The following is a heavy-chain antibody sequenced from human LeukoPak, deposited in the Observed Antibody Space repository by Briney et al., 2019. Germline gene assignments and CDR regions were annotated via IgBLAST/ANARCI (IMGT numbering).Heavy chain of an antibody. CDR2: ISSSCSTK. D-gene: IGHD3-9*01. Sequence: GRSLRLSCAASGFHFNTYNMKWVRQAPGKGLEGVSYISSSCSTKYYADSVKGRFTISRDNVKNSLFLQMNSLSDEDTAVYYCARDFLTGYFDYWGQGTLVTVSS. CDR3: ARDFLTGYFDY. V-gene: IGHV3-48*02. CDR1: GFHFNTYN. J-gene: IGHJ4*02.